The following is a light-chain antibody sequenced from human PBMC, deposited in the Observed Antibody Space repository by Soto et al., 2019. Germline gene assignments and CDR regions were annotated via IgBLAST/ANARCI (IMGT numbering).Light chain of an antibody. Sequence: DIVLTQSPATLSLSPGERATLSCRASQSVRGYLAWYQHKPGQAPRLLIYDASNRATGISARFSGSGSGTDFTLTISSLVPEDFAVYYCQQRSNWPGTFGQGTKLEIK. CDR1: QSVRGY. CDR2: DAS. CDR3: QQRSNWPGT. J-gene: IGKJ2*01. V-gene: IGKV3-11*01.